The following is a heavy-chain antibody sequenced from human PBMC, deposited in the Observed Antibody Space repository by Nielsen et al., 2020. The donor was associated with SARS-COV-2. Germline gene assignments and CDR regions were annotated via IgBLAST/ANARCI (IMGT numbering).Heavy chain of an antibody. Sequence: GESLKISCAASGFSFSSYWMHWVRQGPGKGLVWVADINNEGRGTGYADFVKGRFTISRDNAKNTLYLQMNSLRAEDTGLYYCARGSGHVDYWGRGTLVTVSS. V-gene: IGHV3-74*01. CDR3: ARGSGHVDY. CDR1: GFSFSSYW. CDR2: INNEGRGT. J-gene: IGHJ4*02.